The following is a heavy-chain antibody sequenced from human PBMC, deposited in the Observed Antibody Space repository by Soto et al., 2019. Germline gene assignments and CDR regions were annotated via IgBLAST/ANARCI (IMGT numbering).Heavy chain of an antibody. CDR1: GGSITSSSHF. CDR2: IYFTGNT. J-gene: IGHJ5*02. V-gene: IGHV4-39*01. CDR3: AGQTVTIAADSYGRSNWFDP. D-gene: IGHD3-9*01. Sequence: PSETLSLTCTVSGGSITSSSHFWGWVRQPPGKGLEWIGTIYFTGNTYSTPSLKRRLTMSIDTSKYEFSLRLNSVTAADTAVYYCAGQTVTIAADSYGRSNWFDPWGPGTRVTVSS.